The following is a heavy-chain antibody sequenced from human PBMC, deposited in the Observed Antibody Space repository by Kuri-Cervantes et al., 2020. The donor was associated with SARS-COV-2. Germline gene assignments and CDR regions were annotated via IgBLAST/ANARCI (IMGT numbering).Heavy chain of an antibody. CDR1: GYTFTSYD. V-gene: IGHV1-18*01. Sequence: ASVKVSCKASGYTFTSYDIDWVRQATGQGLEWMGWISAYNGNTNYAQKLQGRVTMTTDTSTSTAYMELRSLRSDDTAVYYCARPGGNYYYYYGMDVWGQGTTVTVSS. J-gene: IGHJ6*02. D-gene: IGHD1-26*01. CDR2: ISAYNGNT. CDR3: ARPGGNYYYYYGMDV.